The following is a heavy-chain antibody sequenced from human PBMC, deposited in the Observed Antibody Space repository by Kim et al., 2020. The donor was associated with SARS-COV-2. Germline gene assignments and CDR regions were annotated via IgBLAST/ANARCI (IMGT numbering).Heavy chain of an antibody. CDR2: NDVTTT. V-gene: IGHV3-74*01. Sequence: NDVTTTLYADSGKGRFTISRDNSKNTLYLQMTGLRADDTGVYYCTRGPFWGQGTLVTVSS. J-gene: IGHJ4*02. CDR3: TRGPF.